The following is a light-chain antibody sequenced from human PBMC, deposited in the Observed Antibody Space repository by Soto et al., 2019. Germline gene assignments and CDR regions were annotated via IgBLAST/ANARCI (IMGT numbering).Light chain of an antibody. CDR2: DAS. J-gene: IGKJ1*01. CDR3: QQYNSYHRT. CDR1: QSMSSW. V-gene: IGKV1-5*01. Sequence: DIQMTQSPSTLSASVGDRVTITCRASQSMSSWLAWYHQKPGKAPNILIYDASSLESGVPSMFSGSRSGTEVTLAISSLQPDDFTTYYCQQYNSYHRTFGQGTKVEIK.